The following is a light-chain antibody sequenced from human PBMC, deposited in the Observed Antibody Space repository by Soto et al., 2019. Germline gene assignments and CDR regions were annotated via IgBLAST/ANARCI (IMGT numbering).Light chain of an antibody. V-gene: IGKV1-5*01. CDR2: DAS. CDR3: QHYNSYPAT. CDR1: QDISNW. Sequence: DIQMTQSPYTLSASVGDRVTITCRASQDISNWLAWYQQKPGKAPKLLIYDASSLESVVPSRFSGSGSGTKFTLTINSLQPDDSATYYCQHYNSYPATFGQGTKVEIK. J-gene: IGKJ1*01.